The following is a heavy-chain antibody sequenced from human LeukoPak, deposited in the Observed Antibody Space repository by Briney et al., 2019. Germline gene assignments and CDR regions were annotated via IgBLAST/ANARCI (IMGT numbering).Heavy chain of an antibody. D-gene: IGHD6-6*01. Sequence: GGSLRLSCEGSGFSLSVYNMNWVRQAPWKGLESVSYISSSSATLFYADSVKGRFTISRDNAKNSLFLQMNSLRPEDTAVYFCARDRHVPGLYYYYMDVWGKGTTVTVSS. CDR2: ISSSSATL. CDR1: GFSLSVYN. CDR3: ARDRHVPGLYYYYMDV. V-gene: IGHV3-48*01. J-gene: IGHJ6*03.